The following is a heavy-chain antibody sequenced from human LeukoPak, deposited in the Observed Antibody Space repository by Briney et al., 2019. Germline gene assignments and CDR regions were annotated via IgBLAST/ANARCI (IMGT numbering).Heavy chain of an antibody. Sequence: TSETLSLTCTVSGGSISSYYWSWIRQPAGKGLEWIGRIYTSGDTNYNPSLKSRVTMSIATSKNQFSRNLSSVTAADTAMYYCARGHIAVAGSDYWGQGILVTVSS. CDR3: ARGHIAVAGSDY. V-gene: IGHV4-4*07. CDR1: GGSISSYY. J-gene: IGHJ4*02. CDR2: IYTSGDT. D-gene: IGHD6-13*01.